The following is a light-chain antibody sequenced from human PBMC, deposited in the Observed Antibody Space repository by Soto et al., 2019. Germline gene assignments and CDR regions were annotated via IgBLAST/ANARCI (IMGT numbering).Light chain of an antibody. CDR2: SAS. V-gene: IGKV1-27*01. CDR3: QKYDSAPRT. Sequence: DTQMTQSPTSLSASVGDSVTITCRASQGINNYLAWYQQKPGKVPVLLIYSASTLKAGIPSQFSGSGAGTDFTLTISSLQPEDFATYYCQKYDSAPRTFGQGTKVDMK. CDR1: QGINNY. J-gene: IGKJ1*01.